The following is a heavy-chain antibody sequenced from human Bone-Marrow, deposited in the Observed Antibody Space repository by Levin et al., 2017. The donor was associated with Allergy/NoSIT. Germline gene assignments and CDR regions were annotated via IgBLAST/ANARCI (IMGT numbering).Heavy chain of an antibody. V-gene: IGHV4-38-2*02. CDR3: AKGGVRSDVYNHFDS. J-gene: IGHJ4*02. D-gene: IGHD5-24*01. CDR1: GYSIPSGFY. CDR2: IYHSGST. Sequence: SQTLSLTCTVSGYSIPSGFYWGWIRQSPGKGLEWIGSIYHSGSTYHNPPLKSRVPIPVDTSKDELSLTLTSLTAADMAVYYCAKGGVRSDVYNHFDSWGQGILVTVSS.